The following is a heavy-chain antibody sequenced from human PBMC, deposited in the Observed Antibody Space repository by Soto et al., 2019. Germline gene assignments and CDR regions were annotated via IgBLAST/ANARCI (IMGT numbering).Heavy chain of an antibody. Sequence: SETLSLTCTVSGGSISSSSYFWGWIRQPPGKGLEWIGSIYYSGSTYYNPSLKSRVAISVDTSKNQFSLNLTSVTAADTAVYYCARANWYYYDSSGYQYYFAYWGQGTLVTVSS. CDR1: GGSISSSSYF. J-gene: IGHJ4*02. CDR2: IYYSGST. V-gene: IGHV4-39*01. CDR3: ARANWYYYDSSGYQYYFAY. D-gene: IGHD3-22*01.